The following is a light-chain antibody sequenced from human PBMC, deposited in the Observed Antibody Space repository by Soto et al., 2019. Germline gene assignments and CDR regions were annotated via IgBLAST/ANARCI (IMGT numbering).Light chain of an antibody. CDR3: SSYAGWINWV. Sequence: QSVLTQPPSASGSPGQSVTISCTGTRSDVGGYNYVSWYQQCPGKAPKLIIYAVTERPSGVPDRFSGSKSGNTASLTVSGLQTEDEADYYCSSYAGWINWVFGGGTKLTVL. V-gene: IGLV2-8*01. J-gene: IGLJ3*02. CDR1: RSDVGGYNY. CDR2: AVT.